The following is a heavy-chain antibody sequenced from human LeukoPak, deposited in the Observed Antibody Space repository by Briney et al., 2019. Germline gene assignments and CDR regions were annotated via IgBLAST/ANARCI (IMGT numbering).Heavy chain of an antibody. Sequence: PGGSLRLSCAASGFTFSDSPVYWVRQAPGKGLEWVAVISYDGSNKYYADSVKGRFTISRDNSKNTLYLQMNSLRAEDTAVYYCARGSLAAAGLNAFDIWGQGTMVTVSS. CDR3: ARGSLAAAGLNAFDI. D-gene: IGHD6-13*01. V-gene: IGHV3-30*04. CDR1: GFTFSDSP. J-gene: IGHJ3*02. CDR2: ISYDGSNK.